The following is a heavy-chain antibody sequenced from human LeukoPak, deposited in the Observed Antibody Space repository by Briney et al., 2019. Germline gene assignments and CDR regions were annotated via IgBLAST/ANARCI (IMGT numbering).Heavy chain of an antibody. V-gene: IGHV3-23*01. CDR2: ISGSGGNT. CDR1: GFIFGNYP. D-gene: IGHD4-17*01. Sequence: GGSLRLSCAASGFIFGNYPMSWVRQAPGKGLEWVSSISGSGGNTFYADSVKGRFTISRDNSKSTLYLQMSSLRADDTAIYYCANGLTYGDYGGDWGPGTLVTVSS. CDR3: ANGLTYGDYGGD. J-gene: IGHJ4*02.